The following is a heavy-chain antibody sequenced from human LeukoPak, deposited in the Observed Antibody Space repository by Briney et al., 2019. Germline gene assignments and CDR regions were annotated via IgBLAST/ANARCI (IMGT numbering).Heavy chain of an antibody. CDR2: ISSDGSST. CDR1: GLTLRNYR. D-gene: IGHD6-19*01. CDR3: AKEKSSGFDY. V-gene: IGHV3-74*01. J-gene: IGHJ4*02. Sequence: QSGGSLRLSCAASGLTLRNYRMHWVPQVPGKGMAWVSRISSDGSSTTYADSVKGRFTISRDNAKNTLHLQMNDLRAEDTAVYYCAKEKSSGFDYWGQGTLVTVSS.